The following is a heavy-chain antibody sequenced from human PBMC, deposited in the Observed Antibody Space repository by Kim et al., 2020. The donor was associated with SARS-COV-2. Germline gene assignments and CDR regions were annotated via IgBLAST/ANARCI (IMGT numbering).Heavy chain of an antibody. V-gene: IGHV3-30*04. Sequence: GGSLRLSCAASGFSFSNYAMFWVRQAPGKGLEWVALISHDGTNKDYADSVKGRFTISRDNSKSTLYLQMNSLRVADTADYFCARTPTTSSWSYYFDYWG. J-gene: IGHJ4*01. D-gene: IGHD6-13*01. CDR2: ISHDGTNK. CDR3: ARTPTTSSWSYYFDY. CDR1: GFSFSNYA.